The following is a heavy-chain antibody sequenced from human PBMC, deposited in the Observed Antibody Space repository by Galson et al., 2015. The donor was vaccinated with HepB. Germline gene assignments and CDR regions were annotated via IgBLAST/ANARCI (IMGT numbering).Heavy chain of an antibody. J-gene: IGHJ4*02. V-gene: IGHV3-30*04. CDR2: ISYDGSNK. Sequence: SLRLSCAASGFTFSSYAMHWVRQAPGKGLEWVAVISYDGSNKYYADSVRGRFTISRDNSKNTLYLQMNSLRAEDTAVYYCARDSMDASLAPYVWGSYRPGGYWGQGTLVTVSS. CDR1: GFTFSSYA. CDR3: ARDSMDASLAPYVWGSYRPGGY. D-gene: IGHD3-16*02.